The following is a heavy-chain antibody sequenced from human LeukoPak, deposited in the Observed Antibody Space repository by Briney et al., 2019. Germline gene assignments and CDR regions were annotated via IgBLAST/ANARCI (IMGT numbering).Heavy chain of an antibody. V-gene: IGHV3-48*01. Sequence: GGSLRLSCAASGFTFSSYSMNWVRQAPGKGLEWVSYISSSSSTIYYADSVKGRFTISRDNAKNSLYLQMNSLRAEDTAVYYCTSTVSMTTVTPAVFEDYWGQGTLVTVSS. D-gene: IGHD4-11*01. CDR3: TSTVSMTTVTPAVFEDY. J-gene: IGHJ4*02. CDR2: ISSSSSTI. CDR1: GFTFSSYS.